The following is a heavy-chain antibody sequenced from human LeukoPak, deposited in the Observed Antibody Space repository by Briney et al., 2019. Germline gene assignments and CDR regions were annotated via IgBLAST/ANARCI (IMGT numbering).Heavy chain of an antibody. CDR3: AKSDRYGSGSYYPAQYNYYYYYMDV. CDR2: ISYDGSNK. D-gene: IGHD3-10*01. Sequence: GGSLRLSCAASGFTFSSYGMHWVRQAPGKGLEWVAVISYDGSNKYYADSVKGRFTISRDNSKNTLYLQMNSLRAEDTAVYYCAKSDRYGSGSYYPAQYNYYYYYMDVWGKGTTVTVSS. CDR1: GFTFSSYG. J-gene: IGHJ6*03. V-gene: IGHV3-30*18.